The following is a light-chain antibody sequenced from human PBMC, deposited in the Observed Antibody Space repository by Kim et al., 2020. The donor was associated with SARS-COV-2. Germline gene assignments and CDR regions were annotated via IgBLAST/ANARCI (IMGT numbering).Light chain of an antibody. Sequence: GEIATHYSRASQRISSIYLAWYQQKPGQAPRLLIYGASSRATGIPDRFGCSGSGTDFTLTISRLEPEDYAVYYCQQYGGSPRWTFGQGTKVDIK. CDR1: QRISSIY. V-gene: IGKV3-20*01. J-gene: IGKJ1*01. CDR2: GAS. CDR3: QQYGGSPRWT.